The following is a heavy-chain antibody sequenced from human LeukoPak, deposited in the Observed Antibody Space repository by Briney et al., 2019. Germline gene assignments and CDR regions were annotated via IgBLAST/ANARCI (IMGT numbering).Heavy chain of an antibody. D-gene: IGHD2-2*02. CDR3: ARDRVVVPAAIRGVGGEYYYYYMDV. CDR1: GGSISSGNYY. V-gene: IGHV4-61*02. J-gene: IGHJ6*03. CDR2: MSTSGST. Sequence: ASETLPLTCTVSGGSISSGNYYWSWIRQPAGKGLEWIGRMSTSGSTNYNPSLKSRVTISVDRSKNQFSLKLSSVTAADTAVYYCARDRVVVPAAIRGVGGEYYYYYMDVWGKGTTVTVSS.